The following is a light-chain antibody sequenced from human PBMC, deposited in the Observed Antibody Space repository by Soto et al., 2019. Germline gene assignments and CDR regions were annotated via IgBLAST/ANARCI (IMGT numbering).Light chain of an antibody. CDR2: GAS. CDR3: QQFGLSPT. J-gene: IGKJ4*01. V-gene: IGKV3-20*01. CDR1: QTISSTF. Sequence: EIVLTQSPGTLSLSPGERATLSCRASQTISSTFLAWYRQRPGQAPRLLIYGASSRATGIPDRVSGSGSGTDFTLTISRLEPEDFAVYYCQQFGLSPTFGGGTKVDIK.